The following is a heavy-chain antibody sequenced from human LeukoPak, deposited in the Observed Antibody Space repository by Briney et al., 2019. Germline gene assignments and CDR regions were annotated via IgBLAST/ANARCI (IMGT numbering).Heavy chain of an antibody. V-gene: IGHV2-5*02. J-gene: IGHJ4*02. Sequence: VSGPTLVKPTQTLTLTCTFSGFSLSTNGVGVGWIRQPPEKAQEWLDLIYWDDDTRYSTSLKSRRTITKDTSKKQVVLTMINVDAVDTATYYCTHVESSGYYLFFDYWGQGNLVTVSS. CDR2: IYWDDDT. D-gene: IGHD3-22*01. CDR1: GFSLSTNGVG. CDR3: THVESSGYYLFFDY.